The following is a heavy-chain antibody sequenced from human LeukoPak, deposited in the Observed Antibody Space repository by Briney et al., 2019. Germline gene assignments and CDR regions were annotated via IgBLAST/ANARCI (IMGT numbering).Heavy chain of an antibody. J-gene: IGHJ4*02. CDR1: GYSFNTYW. CDR2: IYPGDSDT. CDR3: ARRYHDYSGYSRQFDY. D-gene: IGHD3-22*01. V-gene: IGHV5-51*01. Sequence: GESLKISCEGSGYSFNTYWIGWVRQMPGKGLEWMGIIYPGDSDTRYSPPFQGQVTISADKSISTAYLQWSSLKTSDTAMYYCARRYHDYSGYSRQFDYWGQGTLVTVSS.